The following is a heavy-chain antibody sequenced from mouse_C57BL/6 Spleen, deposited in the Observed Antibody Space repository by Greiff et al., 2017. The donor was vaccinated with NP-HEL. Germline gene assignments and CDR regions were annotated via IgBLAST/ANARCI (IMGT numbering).Heavy chain of an antibody. CDR1: GYTFTSYW. CDR2: TNPTNGRT. V-gene: IGHV1S81*02. CDR3: ARIKKIVATYFDY. D-gene: IGHD1-1*01. Sequence: VQLQQSGAELVKAGASVKMSCKASGYTFTSYWMHWVKQRLGQGLEWFAETNPTNGRTYYNEKFKSKATLTVDKSSSTAYILLSCPTFEDSAVYYCARIKKIVATYFDYWCQGTTLTVSS. J-gene: IGHJ2*01.